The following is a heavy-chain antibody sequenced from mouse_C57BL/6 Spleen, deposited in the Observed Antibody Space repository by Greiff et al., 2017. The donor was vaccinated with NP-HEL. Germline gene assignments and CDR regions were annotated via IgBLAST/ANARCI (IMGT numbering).Heavy chain of an antibody. Sequence: QVQLQQSGAELVRPGASVTLSCKASGYTFTDYEMHWVKQTPVHGLEWIGAIDPETGGTAYNQKFKGKAILTADKSSSTAYMELRILTSEDSAVYYCTSPPYLAWFAYWGQGTLVTVSA. V-gene: IGHV1-15*01. CDR1: GYTFTDYE. CDR3: TSPPYLAWFAY. CDR2: IDPETGGT. D-gene: IGHD5-1*01. J-gene: IGHJ3*01.